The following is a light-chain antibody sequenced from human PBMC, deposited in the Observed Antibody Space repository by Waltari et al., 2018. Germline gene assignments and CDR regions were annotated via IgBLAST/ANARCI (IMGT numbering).Light chain of an antibody. CDR2: GNP. CDR1: SSNIGAGFD. V-gene: IGLV1-40*01. J-gene: IGLJ1*01. CDR3: QSYDSLSGYV. Sequence: QSVLTQPPSVSGAPGQRVTISCTGSSSNIGAGFDVHWFQQLPGTAPKLLIYGNPNRPAGVPDRFSGSKSGTSGSLAITGLQAEDEADYYFQSYDSLSGYVFGTGTKVTVL.